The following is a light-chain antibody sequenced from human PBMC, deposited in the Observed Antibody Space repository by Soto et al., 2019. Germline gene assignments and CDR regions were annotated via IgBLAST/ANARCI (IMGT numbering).Light chain of an antibody. J-gene: IGKJ1*01. CDR1: QGIANH. CDR3: QQYNSYST. CDR2: AAS. V-gene: IGKV1-16*01. Sequence: DIQMTQYQSSLSSSVGERVTSTCRASQGIANHLAWCQQKPGKGPKLLIYAASSLQTVVTSRFSGSGSGTELTLTISSLQPDDFATYYCQQYNSYSTVGPGTKVEIK.